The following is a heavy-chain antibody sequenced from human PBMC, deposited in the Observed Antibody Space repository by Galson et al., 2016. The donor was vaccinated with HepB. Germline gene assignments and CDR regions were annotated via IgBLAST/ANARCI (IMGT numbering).Heavy chain of an antibody. CDR2: INRYGATA. D-gene: IGHD1-26*01. CDR3: ARDLTRMVGANGF. Sequence: SQRLSCAASGFFFSGRAMSWVRQAPGKGLEWVSGINRYGATAGYAASVKGRFTISRDNAKNSLYLQMNSLRDEDSAIYYCARDLTRMVGANGFWGRGTLVSVSS. V-gene: IGHV3-23*01. J-gene: IGHJ4*02. CDR1: GFFFSGRA.